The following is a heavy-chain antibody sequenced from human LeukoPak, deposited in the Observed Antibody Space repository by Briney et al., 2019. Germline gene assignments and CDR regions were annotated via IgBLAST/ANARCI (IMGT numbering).Heavy chain of an antibody. CDR1: GYTFTSYG. CDR2: ISAYNGNT. Sequence: ASVKVSCKASGYTFTSYGISWVRQAPGQGLEWMGWISAYNGNTNYAQKLQGRVTMTTDTSTSTAYMELRSLRSDDTAVYYCARDGSEVVTARGAFDIWGQGTMVTVSS. CDR3: ARDGSEVVTARGAFDI. J-gene: IGHJ3*02. V-gene: IGHV1-18*01. D-gene: IGHD2-21*02.